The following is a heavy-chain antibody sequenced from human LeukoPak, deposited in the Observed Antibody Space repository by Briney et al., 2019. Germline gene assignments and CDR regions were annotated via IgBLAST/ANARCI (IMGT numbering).Heavy chain of an antibody. V-gene: IGHV4-59*08. Sequence: PSETPSPTCTVSGGSISSYYWSWIRQPPGKGLEWIGYIYYSGSTNYNPSLKSRVTISVDTSKNQFSLKLSSVTAADTAVYYCARLSEPTVAVDYWGQGTLVTVSS. J-gene: IGHJ4*02. D-gene: IGHD6-19*01. CDR1: GGSISSYY. CDR3: ARLSEPTVAVDY. CDR2: IYYSGST.